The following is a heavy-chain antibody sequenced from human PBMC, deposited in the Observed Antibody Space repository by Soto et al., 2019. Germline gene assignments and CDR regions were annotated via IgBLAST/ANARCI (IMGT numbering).Heavy chain of an antibody. Sequence: EVQLLESGGGLVQPGGSLRLSCAASGFTLSNYAMSWLRQAPGKGLEWVSNISGSGGRIYYADSVKGRFTISRDNSKNARYLQKRSLRAEDTDVSYCGKTDGVEGQRVESWGQGTLVTVSS. CDR1: GFTLSNYA. D-gene: IGHD2-15*01. CDR3: GKTDGVEGQRVES. V-gene: IGHV3-23*01. J-gene: IGHJ4*02. CDR2: ISGSGGRI.